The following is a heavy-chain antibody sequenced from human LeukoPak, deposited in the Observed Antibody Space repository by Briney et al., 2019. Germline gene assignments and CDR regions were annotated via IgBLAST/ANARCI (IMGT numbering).Heavy chain of an antibody. J-gene: IGHJ3*02. Sequence: GGSLRLSCAASGFTFSSYSMNWVRQAPGKGLEWVSSISSSSTYIYYADSVKGRFTISRDNAKNSLYLQMNSLRAKDTAVYYCARDSQWTFDIWGQGTMVTVSS. CDR1: GFTFSSYS. CDR2: ISSSSTYI. D-gene: IGHD6-19*01. V-gene: IGHV3-21*01. CDR3: ARDSQWTFDI.